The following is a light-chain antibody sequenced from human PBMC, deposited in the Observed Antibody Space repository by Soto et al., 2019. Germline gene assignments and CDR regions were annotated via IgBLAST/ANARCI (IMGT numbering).Light chain of an antibody. CDR2: NNN. CDR1: NSNIGSNL. Sequence: QSVLTQPPSASGTPGQRVTISCSGSNSNIGSNLVNWYQQLPGTAPKLLMYNNNQWPSGVPDRFSGSKSGTSASLVICGLQSEDEADYYCATWDDGLNGLVFGGGTKLTVL. V-gene: IGLV1-44*01. J-gene: IGLJ2*01. CDR3: ATWDDGLNGLV.